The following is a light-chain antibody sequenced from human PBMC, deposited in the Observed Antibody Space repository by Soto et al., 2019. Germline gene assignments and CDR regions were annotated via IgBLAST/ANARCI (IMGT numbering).Light chain of an antibody. CDR2: KVF. CDR3: MQTAHCPYT. J-gene: IGKJ2*01. Sequence: DVVMTQSPLSLPVTLGQSASISCTSSHSLVYADGNTYLNWLQQRPGQAPRRLIYKVFNRDSGVPDRFSGSASGSEFTLTISSVEAEDIGVYYCMQTAHCPYTFGRGNKLEIK. V-gene: IGKV2-30*01. CDR1: HSLVYADGNTY.